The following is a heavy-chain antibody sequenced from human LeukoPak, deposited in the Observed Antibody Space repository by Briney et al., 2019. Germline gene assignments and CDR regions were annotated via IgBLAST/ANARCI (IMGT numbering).Heavy chain of an antibody. J-gene: IGHJ4*02. Sequence: PGRSLRLSCAASGFTFGSYSMHWVRQAPGKGLEWVAVISYDGSNKDYADSVKGRFTISRDNSKNTLYLQTNSLRAEDTAVYYCARCSGSSTYHSDDYWGQGTLVTVSS. CDR3: ARCSGSSTYHSDDY. CDR2: ISYDGSNK. CDR1: GFTFGSYS. D-gene: IGHD2-15*01. V-gene: IGHV3-30*03.